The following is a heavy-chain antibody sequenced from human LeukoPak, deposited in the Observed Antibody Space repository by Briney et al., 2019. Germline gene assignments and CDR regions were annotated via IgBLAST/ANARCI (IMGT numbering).Heavy chain of an antibody. Sequence: GGALQISSKVSGCSFTSYWIGWGRRMSGKGGGGRGIIYPGDSDTRYSPSFQGQGTISADKSISTAYLQWSSLKASDTAMYYCARVPYSSSSRFDPWGQGTLVTVSS. V-gene: IGHV5-51*01. CDR2: IYPGDSDT. CDR1: GCSFTSYW. J-gene: IGHJ5*02. D-gene: IGHD6-13*01. CDR3: ARVPYSSSSRFDP.